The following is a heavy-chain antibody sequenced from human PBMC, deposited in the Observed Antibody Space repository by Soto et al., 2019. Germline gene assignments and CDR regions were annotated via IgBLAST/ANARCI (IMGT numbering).Heavy chain of an antibody. V-gene: IGHV4-31*03. Sequence: SETLSLTCTVSGGSISSGGYYWSWIRQHPGKGLEWIGYIYYSGSTYYNPSLKSRVTISVDTSKNQFSLKLSSVTAADTAVYHCARVYIVVVPAAMPIGWFDPWGQGTLVTVSS. J-gene: IGHJ5*02. CDR3: ARVYIVVVPAAMPIGWFDP. CDR1: GGSISSGGYY. D-gene: IGHD2-2*01. CDR2: IYYSGST.